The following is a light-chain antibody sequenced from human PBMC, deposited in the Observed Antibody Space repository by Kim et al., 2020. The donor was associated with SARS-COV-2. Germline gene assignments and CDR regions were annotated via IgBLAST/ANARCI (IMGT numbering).Light chain of an antibody. Sequence: SPGESATRSCRASQSVSSSYLAWYQQKPGQAPRLLIYDASSRATGIPDRFSGSGSGTDFTLTISRLEPEDFAVYHCQQYGNSPITFGQGTRLEIK. CDR3: QQYGNSPIT. CDR2: DAS. V-gene: IGKV3-20*01. J-gene: IGKJ5*01. CDR1: QSVSSSY.